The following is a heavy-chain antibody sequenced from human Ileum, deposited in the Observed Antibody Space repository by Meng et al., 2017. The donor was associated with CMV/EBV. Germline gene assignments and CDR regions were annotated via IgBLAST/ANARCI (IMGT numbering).Heavy chain of an antibody. V-gene: IGHV1-8*03. CDR2: MNPNSGNT. J-gene: IGHJ4*02. Sequence: ASVKVFCKASGYTFTSYDTNWVRQATGQGLGWMGWMNPNSGNTGYAQKFQGRVNITRNTSISTAYMEQSSLIYEDTAVYYCARGQMGQDYWGQGTLVTVSS. D-gene: IGHD2-8*01. CDR3: ARGQMGQDY. CDR1: GYTFTSYD.